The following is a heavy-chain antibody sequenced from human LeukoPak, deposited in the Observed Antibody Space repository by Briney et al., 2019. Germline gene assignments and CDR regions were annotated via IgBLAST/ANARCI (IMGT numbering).Heavy chain of an antibody. D-gene: IGHD6-6*01. Sequence: SETLSLTCTVSGGSISSYYWSWIRQPAGKGLEWIGRIYTSGSTNYNPSLKSRVTISVDTSKNQFSLKLSSVTAADTAVYYCARGLYSSSSQVFDPWGQGTLVTVSS. J-gene: IGHJ5*02. V-gene: IGHV4-4*07. CDR1: GGSISSYY. CDR2: IYTSGST. CDR3: ARGLYSSSSQVFDP.